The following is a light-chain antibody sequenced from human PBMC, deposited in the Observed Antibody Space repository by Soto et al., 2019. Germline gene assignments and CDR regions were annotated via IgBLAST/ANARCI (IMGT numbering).Light chain of an antibody. CDR3: QQDGSSPPIT. V-gene: IGKV3-20*01. CDR1: HSVSSSY. J-gene: IGKJ5*01. CDR2: GAS. Sequence: EIVLTQYPGTLSLSPGERATLSCRASHSVSSSYLAWYQQKPGQAPRLLIYGASSRATGIPDRFSGSGSGTDFTLTISRLEPEDVAVYYCQQDGSSPPITFGQGTRLEIK.